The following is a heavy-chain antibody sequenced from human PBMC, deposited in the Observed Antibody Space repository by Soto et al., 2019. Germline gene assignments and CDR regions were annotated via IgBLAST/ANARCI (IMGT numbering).Heavy chain of an antibody. CDR1: GFTFSSYS. V-gene: IGHV3-23*01. D-gene: IGHD3-10*01. Sequence: RRLSCAASGFTFSSYSMSWVRQAPGKGLEWVSGFRTSGDGGTTYYADSVKGRFTISRDNSKNMLFLQMNSLRAEDTAIYYCAKKVNSGPGSQYFDYWGQGTLVTVSS. CDR3: AKKVNSGPGSQYFDY. J-gene: IGHJ4*02. CDR2: FRTSGDGGTT.